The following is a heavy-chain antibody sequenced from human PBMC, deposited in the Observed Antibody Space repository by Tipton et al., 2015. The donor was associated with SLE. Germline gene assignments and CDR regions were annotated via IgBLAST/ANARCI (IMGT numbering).Heavy chain of an antibody. J-gene: IGHJ3*02. CDR3: AGRRGVAGTDDAFDI. CDR1: GVSISSSSYY. Sequence: TLSLTCTVSGVSISSSSYYWGWFRQPPGKGLEWVANIYYSGSTYYNPSLRRRVTISMDTPKNQFSLKLSSVTAADTAIYYCAGRRGVAGTDDAFDIWGRGTKVTVSS. D-gene: IGHD6-19*01. V-gene: IGHV4-39*01. CDR2: IYYSGST.